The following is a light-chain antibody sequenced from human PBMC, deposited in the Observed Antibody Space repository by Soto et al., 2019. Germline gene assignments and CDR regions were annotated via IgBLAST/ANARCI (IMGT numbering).Light chain of an antibody. V-gene: IGKV3-20*01. Sequence: EIVLTQSPGTLSLFPGERATLSCRASQSLSTRYLDWYQQKPGQAPRLLIYGASSRATGIPARFSGSGSGTDFTLTISRLEREDFAVYYCQQYGSSPTFGQGTRLEIK. CDR1: QSLSTRY. J-gene: IGKJ5*01. CDR2: GAS. CDR3: QQYGSSPT.